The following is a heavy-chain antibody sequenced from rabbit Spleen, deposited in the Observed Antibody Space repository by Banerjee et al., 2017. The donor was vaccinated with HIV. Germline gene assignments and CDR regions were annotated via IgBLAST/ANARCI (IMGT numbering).Heavy chain of an antibody. CDR3: VREAGYGGYGDANL. Sequence: QEQLEESGGGLVKPEGSLTLTCKASGFDFSTYSMSWVRQAPGKGLEWIGYIVPIFGVTYYANWVNGRFPISSHNAQNTLYLQLNSLTAADTATYFCVREAGYGGYGDANLWGPGTLVTVS. CDR2: IVPIFGVT. D-gene: IGHD6-1*01. V-gene: IGHV1S47*01. CDR1: GFDFSTYS. J-gene: IGHJ4*01.